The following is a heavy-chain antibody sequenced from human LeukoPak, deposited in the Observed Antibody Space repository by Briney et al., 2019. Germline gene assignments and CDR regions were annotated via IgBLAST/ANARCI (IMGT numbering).Heavy chain of an antibody. CDR3: AREATYGYNGGYFDY. D-gene: IGHD5-24*01. CDR1: GFTVSSNY. J-gene: IGHJ4*02. Sequence: GGSLRLSCAASGFTVSSNYMSWVRQAPGEGLEWVSVIYSGGSTYYADSVKGRFTISRHNSKNTLYLQMNSLRAEDTAVYYCAREATYGYNGGYFDYWGQGTLVTVSS. CDR2: IYSGGST. V-gene: IGHV3-53*04.